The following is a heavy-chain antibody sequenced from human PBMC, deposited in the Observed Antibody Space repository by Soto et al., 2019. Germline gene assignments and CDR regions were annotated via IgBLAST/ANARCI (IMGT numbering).Heavy chain of an antibody. D-gene: IGHD3-10*01. Sequence: GGSLRLSCAASGFTFSSYAMHWVRQAPGKGLEWVEIISYDGSNKYYADSVKGRFTISRDNSKNTLYLQMNSLRAEDTAVYYCARDLGYYDSGSYSNYYYGMDVWGQGTTVTVSS. CDR1: GFTFSSYA. CDR2: ISYDGSNK. V-gene: IGHV3-30-3*01. J-gene: IGHJ6*02. CDR3: ARDLGYYDSGSYSNYYYGMDV.